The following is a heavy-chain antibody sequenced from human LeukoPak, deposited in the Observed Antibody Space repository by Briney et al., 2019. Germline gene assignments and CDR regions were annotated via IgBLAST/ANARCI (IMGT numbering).Heavy chain of an antibody. Sequence: PSETLSLTCAVYGGSFSGYYWSWIRQPPGKGLEWIGGINHSGSTNYNPSHKRRVTISGDTSKNQFSLKLSSVTAADTAVYYCARGSLHAQLLVRKYYYYYGMDVWGKGTTVTVSS. CDR2: INHSGST. CDR1: GGSFSGYY. V-gene: IGHV4-34*01. D-gene: IGHD2-2*01. J-gene: IGHJ6*04. CDR3: ARGSLHAQLLVRKYYYYYGMDV.